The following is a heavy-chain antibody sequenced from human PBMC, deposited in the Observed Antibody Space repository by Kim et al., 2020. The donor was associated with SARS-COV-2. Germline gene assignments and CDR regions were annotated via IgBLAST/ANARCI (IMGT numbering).Heavy chain of an antibody. V-gene: IGHV3-23*01. Sequence: GGSLRLSCVASGFPFSSYAMSWVRQAPGKGLEWVSGISASGSRIYFLDSVKGRFTISRDKSKNTVVLQMNSLRAEDTAKYYCAKGEGIDLWTGFDPFDYWGQGTQVTVSS. J-gene: IGHJ4*02. CDR3: AKGEGIDLWTGFDPFDY. CDR2: ISASGSRI. D-gene: IGHD3-3*01. CDR1: GFPFSSYA.